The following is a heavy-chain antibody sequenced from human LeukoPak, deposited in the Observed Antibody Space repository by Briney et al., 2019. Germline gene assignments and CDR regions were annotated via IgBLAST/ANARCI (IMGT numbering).Heavy chain of an antibody. J-gene: IGHJ4*02. Sequence: PGGSLRLSCAASGFTFSRDSMNWVRQAPGKGLEWVSYINGGGSPIYYADSVRGRFTISRDNAKNSLYLQMNSLRAEDTAVYYCAREPFGSGWYTPFDYWGQGTLVTVSS. CDR1: GFTFSRDS. CDR2: INGGGSPI. CDR3: AREPFGSGWYTPFDY. D-gene: IGHD6-19*01. V-gene: IGHV3-48*01.